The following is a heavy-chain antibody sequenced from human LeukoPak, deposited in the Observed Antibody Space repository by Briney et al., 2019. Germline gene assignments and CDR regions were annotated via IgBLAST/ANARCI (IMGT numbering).Heavy chain of an antibody. CDR2: ISSSSSYI. V-gene: IGHV3-21*01. Sequence: GGSLRLSCAASGFTFSSYSMNWVRQAPGKGLEWVSSISSSSSYIYYADSVKGRFTISRDNAKNSLYLQMNSLRAEDTAVYYCASDAGYSSGHPLDYWGQGTLVTVSS. D-gene: IGHD6-19*01. CDR3: ASDAGYSSGHPLDY. J-gene: IGHJ4*02. CDR1: GFTFSSYS.